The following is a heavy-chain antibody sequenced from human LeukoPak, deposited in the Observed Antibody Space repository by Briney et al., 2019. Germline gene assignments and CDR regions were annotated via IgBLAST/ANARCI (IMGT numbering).Heavy chain of an antibody. V-gene: IGHV1-46*01. CDR3: ARGQGATVPQVGKNWFDP. CDR1: GYTFTSYY. CDR2: INPSGGST. Sequence: GASVKVSCKASGYTFTSYYMHWVRQAPGQGLEWMGIINPSGGSTSYAQKFQGRVTMTRDMSTSTVYMELSSLRSEDTAVYYCARGQGATVPQVGKNWFDPWGQGTRVTVSS. J-gene: IGHJ5*02. D-gene: IGHD1-26*01.